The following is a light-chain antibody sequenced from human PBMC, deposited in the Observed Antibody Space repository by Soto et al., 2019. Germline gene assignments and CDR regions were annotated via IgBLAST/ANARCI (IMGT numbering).Light chain of an antibody. CDR3: QQYESSPFS. J-gene: IGKJ2*03. Sequence: IVLTQSPGTLSSSPGERVTLSCRASQSFRTTYLAWYQQRPGQAPRLLVYGVSARATGISDRFSGSGSGTDFTLTINSLEPEDFAVYYCQQYESSPFSFCQGTKLEIK. V-gene: IGKV3-20*01. CDR1: QSFRTTY. CDR2: GVS.